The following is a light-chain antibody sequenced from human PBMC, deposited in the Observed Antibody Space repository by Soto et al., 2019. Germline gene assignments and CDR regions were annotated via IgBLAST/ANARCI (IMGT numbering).Light chain of an antibody. CDR1: QGISSY. CDR3: QQLNNYPRT. J-gene: IGKJ1*01. V-gene: IGKV1-9*01. CDR2: TAS. Sequence: DIQLTQSPSFLSASVGDRVTITCRASQGISSYLAWYQQKPGKAPKLLISTASTLQSGVPSRFSGSGSGTEFSLTISSLQPADFATYYCQQLNNYPRTFGQGTKVEIK.